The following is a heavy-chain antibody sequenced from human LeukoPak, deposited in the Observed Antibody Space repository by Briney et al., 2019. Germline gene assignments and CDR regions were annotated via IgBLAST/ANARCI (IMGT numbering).Heavy chain of an antibody. Sequence: ASVKVSCKASGYTFTDYTKHWVRHAPGPRLEWKGWINTAYSNTNNSQKFPGRVTITSDTSATTAYMELRSLASEDVAIYYCARDSYMAAADIWFGPWGQGTLVTV. J-gene: IGHJ5*02. D-gene: IGHD6-13*01. CDR2: INTAYSNT. V-gene: IGHV1-3*04. CDR3: ARDSYMAAADIWFGP. CDR1: GYTFTDYT.